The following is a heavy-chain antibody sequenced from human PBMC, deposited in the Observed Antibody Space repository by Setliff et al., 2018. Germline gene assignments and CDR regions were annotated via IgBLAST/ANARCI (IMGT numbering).Heavy chain of an antibody. J-gene: IGHJ3*01. CDR3: AISTLSICSGGSCPNAFDV. D-gene: IGHD2-15*01. V-gene: IGHV1-18*01. Sequence: ASVKVSCKASGYIFTSYGISWVRQAPGQGLEWMGWISSYNDVTNYAQSFQGRVTMTTDTSKSAAYMDLRGLRSDDTAVYYCAISTLSICSGGSCPNAFDVWGQGTMVTVSS. CDR1: GYIFTSYG. CDR2: ISSYNDVT.